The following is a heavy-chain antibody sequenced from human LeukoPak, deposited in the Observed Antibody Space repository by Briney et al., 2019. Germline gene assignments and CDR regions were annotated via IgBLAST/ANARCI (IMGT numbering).Heavy chain of an antibody. CDR3: ARERIYPRRAHFDY. CDR1: GGSFSGYY. V-gene: IGHV4-34*01. Sequence: PSETLSLTCAVYGGSFSGYYWSWIRQPPGKGLEWTGEINHSGSTNYNPPLKSRVTISVDTSKNQFSLKLSSVTAADTAVYYCARERIYPRRAHFDYWGQGTLVTVSS. D-gene: IGHD2-15*01. CDR2: INHSGST. J-gene: IGHJ4*02.